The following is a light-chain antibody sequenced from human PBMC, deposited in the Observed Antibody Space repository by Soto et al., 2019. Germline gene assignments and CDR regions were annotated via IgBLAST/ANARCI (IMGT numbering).Light chain of an antibody. J-gene: IGKJ2*01. Sequence: DIQMTQSPYSLSASVGDRVTITCRASQSISSYLNWYQQKPGKAPKLLIYAASSLQSGVPSRFSGSGSGTDFTLPISSLQPEDFATYDCQQSYSTPSFGQGTKLEIK. CDR3: QQSYSTPS. CDR2: AAS. V-gene: IGKV1-39*01. CDR1: QSISSY.